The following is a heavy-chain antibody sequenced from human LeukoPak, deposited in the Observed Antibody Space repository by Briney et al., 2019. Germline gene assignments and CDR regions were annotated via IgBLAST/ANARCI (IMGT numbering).Heavy chain of an antibody. D-gene: IGHD4-11*01. CDR3: ARGDPTGNYYYGMDV. Sequence: GASVKVSCKASGYTFTSYDINWVRQATGQGLEWMGWMNPNSGNIGYAQKFQGRVTMTRNTSINTAYMELSSLRSEDTALYYCARGDPTGNYYYGMDVWGQGTTVTVSS. CDR2: MNPNSGNI. CDR1: GYTFTSYD. J-gene: IGHJ6*02. V-gene: IGHV1-8*01.